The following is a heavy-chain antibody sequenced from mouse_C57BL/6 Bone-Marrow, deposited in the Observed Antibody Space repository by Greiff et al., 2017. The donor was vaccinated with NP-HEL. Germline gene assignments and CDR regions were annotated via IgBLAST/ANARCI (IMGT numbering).Heavy chain of an antibody. Sequence: QVQLQQPGAELVRPGSSVKLSCKASGYTFTSYWMHWVKQRPIQGLEWIGNIDPSDSETHYNQKFKDKATFTVDKSSSTAYMQRGSRTSGDSAVDYCAREGYYSNSLAGFAYWGQGTLVTVSA. J-gene: IGHJ3*01. V-gene: IGHV1-52*01. CDR1: GYTFTSYW. D-gene: IGHD2-5*01. CDR3: AREGYYSNSLAGFAY. CDR2: IDPSDSET.